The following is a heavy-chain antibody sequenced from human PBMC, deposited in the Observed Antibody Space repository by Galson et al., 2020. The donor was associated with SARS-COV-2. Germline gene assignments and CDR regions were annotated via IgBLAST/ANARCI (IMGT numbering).Heavy chain of an antibody. CDR1: GFLLSSGGVD. V-gene: IGHV2-5*01. Sequence: FGPTLVNPKQTLTLTCSFPGFLLSSGGVDVAWIRQPQGKHLEWLVLIHSKDDKRYIPSLKNRPTITKGTSKSQVVLTMTNMNPVDTATYYGAWKWGYRDYVDYWGQGSLVTVSS. CDR2: IHSKDDK. CDR3: AWKWGYRDYVDY. J-gene: IGHJ4*02. D-gene: IGHD5-12*01.